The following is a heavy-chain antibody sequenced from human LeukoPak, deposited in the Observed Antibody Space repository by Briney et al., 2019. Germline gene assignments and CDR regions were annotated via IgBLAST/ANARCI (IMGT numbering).Heavy chain of an antibody. V-gene: IGHV3-7*03. CDR1: GFTFSSYW. D-gene: IGHD5-24*01. J-gene: IGHJ4*02. CDR2: IKQDGSEK. Sequence: GGSLRLSCAASGFTFSSYWMSWVRQAPGKGLEWVANIKQDGSEKYYVDSVKGRFTISRDNAKNSLYLQMNSLRAKDTAVYYCARGRGWLQLEYYFDYWGQGTLVTVSS. CDR3: ARGRGWLQLEYYFDY.